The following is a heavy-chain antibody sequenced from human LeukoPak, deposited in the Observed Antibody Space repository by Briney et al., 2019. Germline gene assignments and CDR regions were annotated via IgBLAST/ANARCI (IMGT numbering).Heavy chain of an antibody. CDR3: ARDSGVEARPGYMDV. CDR1: GGSFSGYY. D-gene: IGHD6-6*01. CDR2: INHSGST. J-gene: IGHJ6*03. Sequence: SETLSLTCAVYGGSFSGYYWSWIRQPPGKGLEWIGEINHSGSTNYNPSLKSRVTILVDTSKNQFSLKLSSVTAADTAVYFCARDSGVEARPGYMDVWGKGTTVTVSS. V-gene: IGHV4-34*01.